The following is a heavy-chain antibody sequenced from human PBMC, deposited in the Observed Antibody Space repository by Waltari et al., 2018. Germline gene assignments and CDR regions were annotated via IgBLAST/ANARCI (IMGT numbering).Heavy chain of an antibody. CDR1: GGSFSGYY. D-gene: IGHD3-22*01. V-gene: IGHV4-34*01. Sequence: QVQLQQWGAGLLKPSETLSLTCAVYGGSFSGYYWSWIRQPPGKGLEWIGEINHSVSTNYNPSLKSRVTISVDTSKNQFSLKLSSVTAADTAVYYCARGAYAYYDSSGYYSDAFDIWGQGTMVTVSS. CDR3: ARGAYAYYDSSGYYSDAFDI. CDR2: INHSVST. J-gene: IGHJ3*02.